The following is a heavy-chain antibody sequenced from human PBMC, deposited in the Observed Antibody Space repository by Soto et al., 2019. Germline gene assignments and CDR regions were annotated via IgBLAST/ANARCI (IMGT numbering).Heavy chain of an antibody. D-gene: IGHD3-3*01. Sequence: SETLSLTCTVSGGSISSSSYYWGWIRQPPGKGLEWIGSIYYSGSTYYNPSLKSRVTISVDTSKNQFSLKLSSVTAADTAVYYCARHVLEWVVYEYYYYYMDVWGKGTTVTVAS. CDR2: IYYSGST. CDR1: GGSISSSSYY. J-gene: IGHJ6*03. V-gene: IGHV4-39*01. CDR3: ARHVLEWVVYEYYYYYMDV.